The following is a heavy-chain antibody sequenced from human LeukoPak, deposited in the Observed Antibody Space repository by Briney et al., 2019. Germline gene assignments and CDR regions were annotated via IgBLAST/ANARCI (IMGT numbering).Heavy chain of an antibody. CDR1: GGSISSYY. Sequence: PSETLSLTCTVSGGSISSYYWSWIRQPAGKGLEWIGRIYTSGSTNYNPSLKSRVTMSVDTSKNQFSLKLSSVTAADTAVYYCARDVVGPHEALKFLAAFDIWGQGTMVTVSS. CDR3: ARDVVGPHEALKFLAAFDI. D-gene: IGHD1-26*01. CDR2: IYTSGST. V-gene: IGHV4-4*07. J-gene: IGHJ3*02.